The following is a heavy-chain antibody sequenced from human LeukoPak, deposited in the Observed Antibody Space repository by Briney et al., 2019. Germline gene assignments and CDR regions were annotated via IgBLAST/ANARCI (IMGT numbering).Heavy chain of an antibody. V-gene: IGHV3-23*01. CDR2: ISGSGGST. CDR1: GFTFSSYS. J-gene: IGHJ4*02. CDR3: AKSHTNHYYDSSGY. Sequence: GGSLRLSCAASGFTFSSYSMNWVRQAPGKGLEWVSAISGSGGSTYYADSVKGRFTISRDNSKNTLYLQMNSLRAEDTAVYYCAKSHTNHYYDSSGYWGQGTLVTVSS. D-gene: IGHD3-22*01.